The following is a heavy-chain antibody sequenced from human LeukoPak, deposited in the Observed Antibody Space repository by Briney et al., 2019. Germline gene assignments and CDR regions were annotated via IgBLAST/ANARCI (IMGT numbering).Heavy chain of an antibody. CDR1: GFTFSSYG. J-gene: IGHJ4*02. D-gene: IGHD1-26*01. V-gene: IGHV3-33*08. Sequence: GRSLRLSCAASGFTFSSYGMHWVRQAPGKGLEWVAVIWYDGSNKYYADSVKGRFTISRDNSKNTLYLQMNSLRAEDTAVYYGAISSWGGSGSYGPFDCWGQGTLVTVSS. CDR3: AISSWGGSGSYGPFDC. CDR2: IWYDGSNK.